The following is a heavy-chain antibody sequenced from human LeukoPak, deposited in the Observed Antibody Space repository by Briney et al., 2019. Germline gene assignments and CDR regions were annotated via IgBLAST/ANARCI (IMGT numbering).Heavy chain of an antibody. J-gene: IGHJ4*02. CDR2: ISSGGNT. CDR1: GLTVSSNY. D-gene: IGHD3-22*01. CDR3: ARDNHYDGLDY. V-gene: IGHV3-53*01. Sequence: GGSLRLSCAVSGLTVSSNYMTWVRQAPGKGLEWVSVISSGGNTNYADSVKGRFTISRDNSKNTLYLQMNSLRAEDAAVYYCARDNHYDGLDYWGQGTLVTVSS.